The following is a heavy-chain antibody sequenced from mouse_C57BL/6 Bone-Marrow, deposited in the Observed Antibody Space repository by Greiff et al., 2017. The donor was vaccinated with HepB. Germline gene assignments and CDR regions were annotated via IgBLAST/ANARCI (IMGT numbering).Heavy chain of an antibody. J-gene: IGHJ4*01. D-gene: IGHD2-4*01. CDR1: GYSITSGYY. CDR2: ISYDGSN. CDR3: ARDLLYDYADAYYAMDY. Sequence: VQLQQSGPGLVKPSQSLSLTCSVTGYSITSGYYWNWIRQFPGNKLEWMGYISYDGSNNYNPSLKNRISITRDTSKNQFFLKLNSVTTEDTATYYCARDLLYDYADAYYAMDYWGQGTSVTVSS. V-gene: IGHV3-6*01.